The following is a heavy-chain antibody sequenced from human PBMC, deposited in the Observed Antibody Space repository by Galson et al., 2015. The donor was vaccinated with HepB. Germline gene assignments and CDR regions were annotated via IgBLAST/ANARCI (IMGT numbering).Heavy chain of an antibody. J-gene: IGHJ4*02. CDR1: GFTFTTYY. D-gene: IGHD2-2*01. CDR2: INPHSGGT. CDR3: AAVFYSTTWYYSDY. Sequence: SVKVSCKASGFTFTTYYMHWVRQAPGQGLEWVGRINPHSGGTNYAQNFQGRVTMTRDTSISTASMELSWLRSDDTAVYYCAAVFYSTTWYYSDYWGQGTLVTVSS. V-gene: IGHV1-2*06.